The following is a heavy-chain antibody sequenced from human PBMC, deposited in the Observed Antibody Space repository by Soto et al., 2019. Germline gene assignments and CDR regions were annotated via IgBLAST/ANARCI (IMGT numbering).Heavy chain of an antibody. D-gene: IGHD2-21*01. CDR1: GFTFSSYA. J-gene: IGHJ6*02. Sequence: QVQLVESGGGVVQPGRSLRLSCAASGFTFSSYAMHWVRQAPGKGLEWVAVISYDGSNKYYADSVKGRFTISRDNSKNTLYLQMNSLRAEDTAVYYCARGGRGGGETSNYYYYGMDVWGQGTTVTVSS. CDR2: ISYDGSNK. CDR3: ARGGRGGGETSNYYYYGMDV. V-gene: IGHV3-30-3*01.